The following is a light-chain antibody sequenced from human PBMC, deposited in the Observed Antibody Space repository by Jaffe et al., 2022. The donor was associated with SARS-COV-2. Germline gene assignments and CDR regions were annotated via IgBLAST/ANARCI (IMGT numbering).Light chain of an antibody. J-gene: IGLJ2*01. CDR3: SSYTSSSTLVV. CDR1: SSDVGGYNY. V-gene: IGLV2-14*03. CDR2: DVS. Sequence: QSALTQPASVSGSLGQSITISCTGTSSDVGGYNYVSWYQQHPGKAPKVMIYDVSNRPSGVSNRFSGSKSGNTASLTISGLQAEDEADYYCSSYTSSSTLVVFGGGTKLTVL.